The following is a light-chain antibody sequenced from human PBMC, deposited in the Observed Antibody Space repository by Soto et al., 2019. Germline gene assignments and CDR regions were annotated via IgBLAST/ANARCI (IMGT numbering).Light chain of an antibody. V-gene: IGKV1-5*03. Sequence: DIQMTQSPSSLSASVGDRVTITCRSSLRIRNDLGWYQHKPGKAHKLLVYKASSLESGVPSRFSGSGSGTEFTPTISSLQPDDFATYYGQQYKSYSTWTFGQGTKVEIK. CDR3: QQYKSYSTWT. J-gene: IGKJ1*01. CDR2: KAS. CDR1: LRIRND.